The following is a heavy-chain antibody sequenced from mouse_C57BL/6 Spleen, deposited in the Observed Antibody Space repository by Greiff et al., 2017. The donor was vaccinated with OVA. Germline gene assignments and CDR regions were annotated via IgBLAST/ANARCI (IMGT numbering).Heavy chain of an antibody. CDR3: ARCGLLPYYYAMDY. CDR2: IYPGDGDT. CDR1: GYAFSSYW. Sequence: VQLQQSGAELVKPGASVKISCKASGYAFSSYWMNWVKQRPGKGLEWIGQIYPGDGDTNYNGKFKGKATLTADKSSSTAYMQLSSLTSEDSAVYFCARCGLLPYYYAMDYWGQGTSVTVSS. D-gene: IGHD1-1*01. J-gene: IGHJ4*01. V-gene: IGHV1-80*01.